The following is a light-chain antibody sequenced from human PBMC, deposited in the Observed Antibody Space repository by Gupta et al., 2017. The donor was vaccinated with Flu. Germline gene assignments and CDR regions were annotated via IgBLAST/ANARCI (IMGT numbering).Light chain of an antibody. CDR2: SNR. CDR1: GSHMGSNV. V-gene: IGLV1-44*01. CDR3: AACDDSPNGVV. Sequence: SVLTQPPSASGTPGQRATITCSGSGSHMGSNVVGWYPHVPGMTPNLLMHSNRQRPSAVPARFSGSKFGTSASIVISRLQAEDEADYYCAACDDSPNGVVFGGGTKVTVL. J-gene: IGLJ2*01.